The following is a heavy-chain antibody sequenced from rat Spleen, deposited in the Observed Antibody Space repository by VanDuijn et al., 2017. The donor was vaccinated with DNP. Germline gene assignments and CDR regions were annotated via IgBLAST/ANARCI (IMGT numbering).Heavy chain of an antibody. V-gene: IGHV4-2*01. J-gene: IGHJ2*01. Sequence: EVKLVESGGGLVQPGRSLKLSCAASGFNFNDYWMGWVRQAPGKGLEWIGAINKDSSTIDYNPSLKEKITISRDNAQNTLYLQMSKLGSEDTAIYYCAKGPNYGGWSDYFDYWGQGVMVTVSS. CDR2: INKDSSTI. D-gene: IGHD1-11*01. CDR3: AKGPNYGGWSDYFDY. CDR1: GFNFNDYW.